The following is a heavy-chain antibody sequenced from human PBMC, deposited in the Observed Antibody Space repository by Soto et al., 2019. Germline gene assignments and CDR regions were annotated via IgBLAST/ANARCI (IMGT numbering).Heavy chain of an antibody. J-gene: IGHJ6*03. CDR1: GFTFINLP. Sequence: EVQLLESGGGLAQPGGPLSLSFAASGFTFINLPWTGSAKGPGRGREWVSRLTVWGDTIYSANSVEGRFTISRNNSKNTLYLPMNSLRADDTAVYYCAKHGCSYPACYPYYYYVDVWGEGATVTVSS. V-gene: IGHV3-23*01. CDR3: AKHGCSYPACYPYYYYVDV. CDR2: LTVWGDTI. D-gene: IGHD2-15*01.